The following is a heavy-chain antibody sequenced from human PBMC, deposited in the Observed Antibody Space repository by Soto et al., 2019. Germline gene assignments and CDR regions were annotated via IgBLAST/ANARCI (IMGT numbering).Heavy chain of an antibody. CDR2: INAGNGNT. Sequence: GASVKVSCKASGYAFTSYAMHWVRQAPGQRLEWMGWINAGNGNTKYXXXXXXXXXXXXXXXXXTAYMELSSLRSEDTAVYYCASLIAADHDYWGQGTLVTVSS. D-gene: IGHD6-13*01. V-gene: IGHV1-3*01. J-gene: IGHJ4*02. CDR3: ASLIAADHDY. CDR1: GYAFTSYA.